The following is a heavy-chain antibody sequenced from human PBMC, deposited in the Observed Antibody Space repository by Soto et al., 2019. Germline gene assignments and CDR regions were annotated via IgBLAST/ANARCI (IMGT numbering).Heavy chain of an antibody. J-gene: IGHJ5*02. CDR1: GYTFTSYD. CDR3: ARVLGIRAHNWFDP. V-gene: IGHV1-8*01. Sequence: ASVKVSCKASGYTFTSYDINWVRQATGQGLEWMGWMNPNSGNTGYAQKFQGRVTMTRNTSISTAYMELSSLRSEDTAVYYCARVLGIRAHNWFDPWGQGNLVTVSS. CDR2: MNPNSGNT. D-gene: IGHD1-26*01.